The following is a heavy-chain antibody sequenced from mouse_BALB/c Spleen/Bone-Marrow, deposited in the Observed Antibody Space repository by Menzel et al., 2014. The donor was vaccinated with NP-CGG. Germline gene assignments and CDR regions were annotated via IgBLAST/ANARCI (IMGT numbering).Heavy chain of an antibody. Sequence: VQLQQSGAELVKSGASVKLSCKASGYTFTSYWMHWVKQRPGQGLEWIGEINPSNGRTNYNEKFKSKATLTVDKSSSTAYMQLSSLTSEDSAVYYCAREDTTVVVDYWGQGTTLTVSS. CDR3: AREDTTVVVDY. V-gene: IGHV1S81*02. J-gene: IGHJ2*01. D-gene: IGHD1-1*01. CDR2: INPSNGRT. CDR1: GYTFTSYW.